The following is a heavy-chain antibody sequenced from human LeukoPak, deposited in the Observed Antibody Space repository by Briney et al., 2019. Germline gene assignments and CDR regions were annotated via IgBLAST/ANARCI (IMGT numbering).Heavy chain of an antibody. CDR1: GYTFTSYG. V-gene: IGHV1-8*02. CDR2: MNPNSGNT. Sequence: GASVKVSCKASGYTFTSYGISWVRQATGQGLEWMGWMNPNSGNTGYAQKFQGRVTMTRNTSISTAYMELSSLRSEDTAVYYCARPLLWFGELEDWGQGTLVTVSS. D-gene: IGHD3-10*01. J-gene: IGHJ4*02. CDR3: ARPLLWFGELED.